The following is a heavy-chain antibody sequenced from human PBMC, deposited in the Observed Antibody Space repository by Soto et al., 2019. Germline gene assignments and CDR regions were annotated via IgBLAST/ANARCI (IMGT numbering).Heavy chain of an antibody. Sequence: PSETLSLTCTVSGGSISSYYWSWIRQPPGKGLEWIGYIYYSGSTNYNPSLKSRVTISVDTHKNQFSLKLSSVTAADTAVYYCARGGHHYYDSSGYYYYYGMDVWGQGTTVTVSS. CDR2: IYYSGST. V-gene: IGHV4-59*01. CDR3: ARGGHHYYDSSGYYYYYGMDV. D-gene: IGHD3-22*01. J-gene: IGHJ6*02. CDR1: GGSISSYY.